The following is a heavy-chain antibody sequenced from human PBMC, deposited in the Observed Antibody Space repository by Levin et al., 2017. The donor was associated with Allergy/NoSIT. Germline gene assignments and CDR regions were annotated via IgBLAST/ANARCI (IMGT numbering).Heavy chain of an antibody. Sequence: GESLKISCAASGFTFSSYAMDWVRQAPGKGLEYVSVINSNGGSTYYANSVKGRFTISRDNSKNTLYLQMGSLRAEDMAVYYCARARTGYPLSVIGGFDIWGQGTMVTVSS. CDR2: INSNGGST. J-gene: IGHJ3*02. V-gene: IGHV3-64*01. CDR3: ARARTGYPLSVIGGFDI. D-gene: IGHD3/OR15-3a*01. CDR1: GFTFSSYA.